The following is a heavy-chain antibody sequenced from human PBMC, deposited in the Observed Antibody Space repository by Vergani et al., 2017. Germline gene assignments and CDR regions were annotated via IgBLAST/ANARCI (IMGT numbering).Heavy chain of an antibody. CDR3: ARAQIVAVSWFDP. CDR2: IYYSGST. CDR1: GGSISSYY. J-gene: IGHJ5*02. Sequence: QVQLQESGPGLVKPSETLSLTCTVSGGSISSYYWSWIRQPPGKGLEWIGYIYYSGSTNYNPSLKSRVTISVDTSKNQFSLKLSSVTAADTAVYYCARAQIVAVSWFDPWGQGTLVTVSS. D-gene: IGHD6-19*01. V-gene: IGHV4-59*01.